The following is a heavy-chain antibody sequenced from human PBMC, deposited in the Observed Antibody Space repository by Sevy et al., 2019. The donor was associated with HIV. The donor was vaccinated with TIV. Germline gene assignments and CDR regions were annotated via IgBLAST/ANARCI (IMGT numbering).Heavy chain of an antibody. J-gene: IGHJ4*02. V-gene: IGHV3-23*01. CDR1: GFTFISYA. Sequence: GGSLRLSCAASGFTFISYAMSWVRQAPGKGLEWVSAISGSGGSTYYADSVKGRFTISRDNSKNTLYLQMNSLRAEDTAVYYCAKVALPSGWELHWLHYWGQGTLVTVSS. D-gene: IGHD1-26*01. CDR3: AKVALPSGWELHWLHY. CDR2: ISGSGGST.